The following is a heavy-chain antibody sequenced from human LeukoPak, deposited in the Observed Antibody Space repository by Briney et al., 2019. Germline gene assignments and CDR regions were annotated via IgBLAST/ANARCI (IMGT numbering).Heavy chain of an antibody. CDR3: ASLRRSQAYIVAAGRIDY. V-gene: IGHV4-4*07. Sequence: SETLSLTCTVSGGSISSYYWSWIRQPAGKGLEWIGRIYTSGSTNYNPSLKSRVTMSVDTSKNQFSLKLSSVTAADTAVYYCASLRRSQAYIVAAGRIDYWGQGTLVTVSS. CDR2: IYTSGST. CDR1: GGSISSYY. J-gene: IGHJ4*02. D-gene: IGHD6-13*01.